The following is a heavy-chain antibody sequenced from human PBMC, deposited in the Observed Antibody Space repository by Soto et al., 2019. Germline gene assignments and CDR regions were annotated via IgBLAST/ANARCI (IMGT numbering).Heavy chain of an antibody. CDR3: VGALTYEVPYYYYGMDV. V-gene: IGHV3-7*01. CDR2: IKQGGNEK. J-gene: IGHJ6*02. D-gene: IGHD3-16*01. CDR1: GFSFSTHL. Sequence: GGSLRLSCAASGFSFSTHLMSWVRQAPGKGLEWVANIKQGGNEKFYVDSVKGRFTISRDNDKKSLYLQMDSLRVEDTAVYYCVGALTYEVPYYYYGMDVWGQGTTVTVSS.